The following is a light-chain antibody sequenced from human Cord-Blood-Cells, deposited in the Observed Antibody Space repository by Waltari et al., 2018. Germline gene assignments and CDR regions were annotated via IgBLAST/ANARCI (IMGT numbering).Light chain of an antibody. V-gene: IGLV2-11*01. CDR1: SSDVGGYNY. CDR3: CSYAGSYTYV. Sequence: QSALPPPRSVSGSPGHSVTISCTGTSSDVGGYNYVSWYQQHPVKAPKLMIYDVSKRPSGVPDRFSCSKSGNTASLTISGLQAEDEADYYCCSYAGSYTYVFGTGTKVTVL. CDR2: DVS. J-gene: IGLJ1*01.